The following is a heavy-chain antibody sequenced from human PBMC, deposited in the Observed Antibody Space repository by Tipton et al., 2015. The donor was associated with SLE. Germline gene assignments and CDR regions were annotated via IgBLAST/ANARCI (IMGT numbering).Heavy chain of an antibody. J-gene: IGHJ3*02. CDR2: IYYSGST. CDR3: ARDRAGPGGAFQI. V-gene: IGHV4-59*01. CDR1: GGSISSYY. D-gene: IGHD3-10*01. Sequence: LRLSCTVSGGSISSYYWSWIRQPPGKGLEWIGYIYYSGSTNYNPSLKSRVTISVDTSKNQFSLKLSSVTAADPAVYYCARDRAGPGGAFQIWGQGTMVTVAS.